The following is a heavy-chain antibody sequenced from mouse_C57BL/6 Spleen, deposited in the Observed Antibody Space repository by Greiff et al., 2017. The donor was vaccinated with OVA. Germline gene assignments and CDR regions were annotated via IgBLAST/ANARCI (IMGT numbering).Heavy chain of an antibody. CDR2: INPNYGTT. CDR3: ARSGLYGFAY. D-gene: IGHD3-1*01. Sequence: VQLQQSGPELVKPGASVKISCKASGYSFTDYNMNWVKQSNGKSLEWIGVINPNYGTTSYNQKFKGKATLTVDQSSSTAYMQLNSLTSRYSSFYYWARSGLYGFAYWGQGTLVTVSA. V-gene: IGHV1-39*01. CDR1: GYSFTDYN. J-gene: IGHJ3*01.